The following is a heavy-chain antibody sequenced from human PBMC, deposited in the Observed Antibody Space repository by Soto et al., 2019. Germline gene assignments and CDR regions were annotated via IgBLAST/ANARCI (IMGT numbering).Heavy chain of an antibody. Sequence: QPGGSLRLSCAASGFTFSSYGMHWVRQAPGKGLEWVANIKQDGSEKYYVDSVKGRFTISRDNAKNSLYLQMNSLRAEDTAVYYCARISMVRGVIIIRVFDYWGQGTLVTVSS. D-gene: IGHD3-10*01. V-gene: IGHV3-7*01. CDR2: IKQDGSEK. CDR3: ARISMVRGVIIIRVFDY. J-gene: IGHJ4*02. CDR1: GFTFSSYG.